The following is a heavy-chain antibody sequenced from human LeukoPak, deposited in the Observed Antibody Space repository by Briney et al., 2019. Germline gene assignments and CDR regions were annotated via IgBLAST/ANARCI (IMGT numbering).Heavy chain of an antibody. V-gene: IGHV3-9*01. CDR3: AKSPHYYDSNFDY. D-gene: IGHD3-22*01. CDR2: ISWNSGSI. Sequence: PGGSLRLSCAASGFTFDDYAMHWVRQAPGKGLEWVSGISWNSGSIGYADFVKGRFTISRDNAKNSLYLQMNSLRAEDTALYYCAKSPHYYDSNFDYWGQGTLVTVSS. CDR1: GFTFDDYA. J-gene: IGHJ4*02.